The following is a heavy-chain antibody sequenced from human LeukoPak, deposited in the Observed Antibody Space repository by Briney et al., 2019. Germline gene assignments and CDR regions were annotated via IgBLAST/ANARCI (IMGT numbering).Heavy chain of an antibody. D-gene: IGHD3-10*01. CDR1: GGSFSAYY. Sequence: SETLSLTCAVYGGSFSAYYWSWIRQPPGKGLEWIGEINHSGSTNYNPSLKSRVTISVDTSKNQFSLKLSSVTAADTAVYYCARALAITMVRGATFDYWGQGTLVTVSS. CDR3: ARALAITMVRGATFDY. V-gene: IGHV4-34*01. J-gene: IGHJ4*02. CDR2: INHSGST.